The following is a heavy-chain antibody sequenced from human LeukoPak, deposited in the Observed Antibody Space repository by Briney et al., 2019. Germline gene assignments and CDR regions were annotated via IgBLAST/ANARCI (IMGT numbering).Heavy chain of an antibody. CDR2: ISYDGSNK. D-gene: IGHD2-8*01. V-gene: IGHV3-30*04. CDR3: GRGGNGIDI. J-gene: IGHJ3*02. Sequence: PGGSLRLSCAASGFTFSSYVMHWVRQAPGKGLEWVAVISYDGSNKYYADSVKGRFIISRDNAKNTLYLQMNSLRAEDTAVYFCGRGGNGIDIWGQGTTVIVSS. CDR1: GFTFSSYV.